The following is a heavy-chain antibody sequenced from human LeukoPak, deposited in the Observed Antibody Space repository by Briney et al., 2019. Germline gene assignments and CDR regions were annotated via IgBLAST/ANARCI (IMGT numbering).Heavy chain of an antibody. CDR2: INPNSGGT. V-gene: IGHV1-2*06. CDR3: AIAIKDSYGFG. CDR1: GHTFTGYY. J-gene: IGHJ4*02. D-gene: IGHD5-18*01. Sequence: ASVKVSCKASGHTFTGYYMHWVRQAPGQGLEWMGRINPNSGGTNYAQKFQGRVTMTRDTSISTAYMELSRLRSDDTAVYYCAIAIKDSYGFGWGQGTLVTVSS.